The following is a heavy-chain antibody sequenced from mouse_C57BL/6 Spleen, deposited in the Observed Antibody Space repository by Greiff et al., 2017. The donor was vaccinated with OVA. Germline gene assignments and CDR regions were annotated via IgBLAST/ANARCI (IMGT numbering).Heavy chain of an antibody. Sequence: EVQLVESGPELVKPGASVKIPCKASGYTFTDYNMDWVKQSHGKSLEWIGDINPNNGGTIYNQKFKGKATLTVDKSSSTAYMELRSLTSEDTAVDYCARSYYGSTSFAYWGQGTLVTVSA. J-gene: IGHJ3*01. V-gene: IGHV1-18*01. D-gene: IGHD1-1*01. CDR2: INPNNGGT. CDR1: GYTFTDYN. CDR3: ARSYYGSTSFAY.